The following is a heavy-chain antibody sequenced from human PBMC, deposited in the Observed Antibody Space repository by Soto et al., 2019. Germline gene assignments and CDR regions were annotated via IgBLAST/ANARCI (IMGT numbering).Heavy chain of an antibody. CDR2: ISGSGGST. CDR1: GFTFSSYA. V-gene: IGHV3-23*01. Sequence: GGSLRLSCAASGFTFSSYAMSWVRQSPGKGLEWVSAISGSGGSTYYADSVKGRFTISRDNSKNTLYLQMNSLRAEDTAVYYCAKSPGARLGYFDYWGQGTLVTVSS. CDR3: AKSPGARLGYFDY. J-gene: IGHJ4*02. D-gene: IGHD1-26*01.